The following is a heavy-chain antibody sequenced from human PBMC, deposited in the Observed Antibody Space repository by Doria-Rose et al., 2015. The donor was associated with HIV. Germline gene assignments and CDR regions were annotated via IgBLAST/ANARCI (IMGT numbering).Heavy chain of an antibody. Sequence: VQLVQSGGGLVRPGGSLRLSCATSGFTFSSHRINWVRQAPGKGLECVSSISSTSAYINYADSVRGRFTISRGNARNLLHLQMDSLRAEDTAIYYCATAVTLDYWGQGTLVTVSS. CDR1: GFTFSSHR. D-gene: IGHD3-10*01. V-gene: IGHV3-21*01. J-gene: IGHJ4*02. CDR2: ISSTSAYI. CDR3: ATAVTLDY.